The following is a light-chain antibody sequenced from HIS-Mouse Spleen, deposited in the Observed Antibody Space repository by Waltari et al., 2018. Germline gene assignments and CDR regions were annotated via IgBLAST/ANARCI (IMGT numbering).Light chain of an antibody. V-gene: IGKV1-5*03. CDR3: QQYNSYSIT. CDR2: KAS. Sequence: DIQMTQSPSTLSASVADRFTITCRASQSISSWLAWYQQKPGKAPKLLIYKASSLESGVPSRFSGSGSGTEFTLTISSLQPDDFATYYCQQYNSYSITFGQGTRLEIK. CDR1: QSISSW. J-gene: IGKJ5*01.